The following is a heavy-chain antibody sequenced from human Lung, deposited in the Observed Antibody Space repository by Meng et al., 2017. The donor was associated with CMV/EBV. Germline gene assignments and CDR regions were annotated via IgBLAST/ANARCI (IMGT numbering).Heavy chain of an antibody. J-gene: IGHJ6*02. CDR1: GYTFTSYG. CDR3: ARDPIRVLRFLEWNYYYYGMDV. D-gene: IGHD3-3*01. V-gene: IGHV1-18*01. Sequence: ASVKVSXKASGYTFTSYGISWVRQAPGQGLEWMGWISAYNGNTNYAQKLQGRVTMTTDTSTSTAYMELRSLRSDDTAVCYCARDPIRVLRFLEWNYYYYGMDVWGQGTTVTVSS. CDR2: ISAYNGNT.